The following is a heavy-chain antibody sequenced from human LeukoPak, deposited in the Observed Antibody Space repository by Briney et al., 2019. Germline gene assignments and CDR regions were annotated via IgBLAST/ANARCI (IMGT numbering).Heavy chain of an antibody. J-gene: IGHJ6*02. CDR1: GFTFNNYA. V-gene: IGHV3-23*01. CDR2: ISGSGGRT. D-gene: IGHD6-6*01. Sequence: GGSLRLSCAASGFTFNNYAMSWVRQAPGKGLEWVSGISGSGGRTDYAESVKGRFTISRDNSKNTVYVQLNSLRVEDAALYYCAKDSSISGPYGLDVWGQGTTVTVSS. CDR3: AKDSSISGPYGLDV.